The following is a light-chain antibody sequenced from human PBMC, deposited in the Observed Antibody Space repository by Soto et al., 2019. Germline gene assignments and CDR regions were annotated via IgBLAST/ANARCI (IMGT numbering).Light chain of an antibody. J-gene: IGKJ4*01. CDR1: QGIRID. Sequence: IQITQSPSSLAASVGDRVTITCRASQGIRIDLGWYQQKPGKAPKRLIYAASSLQSGVPSRFSGSGSGTEFTLTISSLQPEDFATYYCLQDYNYPLTFGGGTKVDIK. CDR2: AAS. CDR3: LQDYNYPLT. V-gene: IGKV1-6*01.